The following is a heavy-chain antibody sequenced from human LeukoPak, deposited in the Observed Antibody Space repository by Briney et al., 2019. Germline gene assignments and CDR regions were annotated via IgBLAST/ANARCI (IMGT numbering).Heavy chain of an antibody. D-gene: IGHD5-24*01. J-gene: IGHJ1*01. CDR2: IYYSGST. V-gene: IGHV4-59*01. CDR1: GGSISNYY. Sequence: SETLSLTCTVSGGSISNYYWSWIRQPPGKGLEWIGYIYYSGSTNYNPSLKSRVSISVDTSKNQFSLKLSSVTAADTAVYYCARRPTIFRYFQHWGQGTLVTVSS. CDR3: ARRPTIFRYFQH.